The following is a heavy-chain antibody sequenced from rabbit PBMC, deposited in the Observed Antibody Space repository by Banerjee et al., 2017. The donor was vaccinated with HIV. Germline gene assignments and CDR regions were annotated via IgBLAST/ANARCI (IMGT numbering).Heavy chain of an antibody. CDR3: ATQDAVSTFRYFDL. V-gene: IGHV1S45*01. D-gene: IGHD4-2*01. Sequence: QEQLVESGGGLVKPGASLTLTCKTSGFSFSRYCMCWVRQAPGKGLEWIACIYAGSSATTYYASWAKGRFTISKASSTTVTLQMTSLTAADTATYFCATQDAVSTFRYFDLWGPGTLVTVS. CDR2: IYAGSSATT. J-gene: IGHJ4*01. CDR1: GFSFSRYC.